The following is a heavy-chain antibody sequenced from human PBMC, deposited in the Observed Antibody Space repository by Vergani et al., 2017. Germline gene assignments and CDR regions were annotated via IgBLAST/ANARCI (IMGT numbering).Heavy chain of an antibody. CDR1: GGSISSGGYS. D-gene: IGHD3-22*01. J-gene: IGHJ4*02. CDR2: IYHSGST. Sequence: QLQLQESGSGLVKPSQTLSLTCAVSGGSISSGGYSWSWIRHPPGKGLEWIGYIYHSGSTYYNPSLKSRVTISVDRSKNQFSLKLSSVTAADTAVYYCARGHDSSGYYYDYWGQGTLVTVSS. CDR3: ARGHDSSGYYYDY. V-gene: IGHV4-30-2*01.